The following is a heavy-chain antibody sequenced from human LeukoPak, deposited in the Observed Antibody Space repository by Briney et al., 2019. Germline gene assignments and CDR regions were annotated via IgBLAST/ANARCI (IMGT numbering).Heavy chain of an antibody. CDR2: ISSSSYI. D-gene: IGHD4-17*01. CDR3: ARYPDYGDPPGPIYYYYMDV. CDR1: GFTFSSYS. Sequence: PGGSLRLSCAASGFTFSSYSMNWVRQAPGKGLEWVSSISSSSYIYYADSVKGRFTTSGDNAKNSLYLQMNSLRAEDTAVYYCARYPDYGDPPGPIYYYYMDVWGKGTTVTVSS. J-gene: IGHJ6*03. V-gene: IGHV3-21*01.